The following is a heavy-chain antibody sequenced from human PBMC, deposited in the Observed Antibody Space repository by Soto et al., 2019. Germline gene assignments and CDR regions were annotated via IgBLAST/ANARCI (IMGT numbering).Heavy chain of an antibody. CDR2: MYSGGST. Sequence: GGSLRLSCAASGFTVSSNYMSWVRQAPGKGLEWVSVMYSGGSTYYADSVKGRFTISRDNSKNTLYLQMNSLRAEDTAVYYCARSEQQLVYYMDVWGKGTTVTVSS. CDR3: ARSEQQLVYYMDV. D-gene: IGHD6-13*01. V-gene: IGHV3-53*01. J-gene: IGHJ6*03. CDR1: GFTVSSNY.